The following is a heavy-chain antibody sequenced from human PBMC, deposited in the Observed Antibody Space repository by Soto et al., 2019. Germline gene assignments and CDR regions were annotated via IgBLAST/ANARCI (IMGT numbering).Heavy chain of an antibody. J-gene: IGHJ4*02. CDR1: GYTFTSNA. CDR3: ARESSTSCYNY. Sequence: ASVKVSCKASGYTFTSNAMHWVRQAPGQRLEWMGWINAGNGNTKYSQKFQGRVTITRDTSASTAYMELSSLRSGDTAVYYCARESSTSCYNYWGQGTLVTVSS. CDR2: INAGNGNT. V-gene: IGHV1-3*01. D-gene: IGHD2-2*02.